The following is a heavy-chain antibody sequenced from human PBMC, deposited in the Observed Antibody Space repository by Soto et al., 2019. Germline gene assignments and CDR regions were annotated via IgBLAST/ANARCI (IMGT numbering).Heavy chain of an antibody. V-gene: IGHV4-39*01. CDR3: GKVLIGATRHADVDS. CDR2: VYYDEST. D-gene: IGHD2-15*01. CDR1: GVSLNSGHYY. Sequence: QVQLQESGPGLLEPLETLSLTCSVSGVSLNSGHYYWVWVRQSPGKGLAWIASVYYDESTYYNPSLKRRVTISIDKPSNQFSLTLKSVTAADTAVYYCGKVLIGATRHADVDSWGQGARVTVSS. J-gene: IGHJ4*02.